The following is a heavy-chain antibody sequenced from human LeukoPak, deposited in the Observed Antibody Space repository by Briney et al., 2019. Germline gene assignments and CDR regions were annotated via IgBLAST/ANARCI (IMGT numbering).Heavy chain of an antibody. Sequence: GGSLRLSCAASGFTFSKYWLHWVRQPPGRGLVWLARINPDDKSTSYADSVKGRFTISIGDAKETLFLQMNSLTAEDTAVYYCLTIVETPTDAFDIWGQGAMVTVSS. V-gene: IGHV3-74*01. D-gene: IGHD1-26*01. CDR1: GFTFSKYW. CDR3: LTIVETPTDAFDI. J-gene: IGHJ3*02. CDR2: INPDDKST.